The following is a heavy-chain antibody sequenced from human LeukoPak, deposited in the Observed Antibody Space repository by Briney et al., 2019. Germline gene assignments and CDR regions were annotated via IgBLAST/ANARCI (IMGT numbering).Heavy chain of an antibody. V-gene: IGHV5-51*01. CDR1: GYNFTSYW. CDR2: IYPTDSDA. Sequence: GESLKISCKGSGYNFTSYWIGWVRQMPGKGLEWMGVIYPTDSDARYSPSFQGQVTISVDKSISTVYLQWNSLKASDSAMYYCGASPSATGTERYYWGQGTLVTVSS. J-gene: IGHJ4*02. CDR3: GASPSATGTERYY. D-gene: IGHD6-13*01.